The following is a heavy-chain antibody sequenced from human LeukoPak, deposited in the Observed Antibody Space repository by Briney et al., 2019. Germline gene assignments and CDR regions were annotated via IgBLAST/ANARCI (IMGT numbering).Heavy chain of an antibody. J-gene: IGHJ3*02. Sequence: SQTLSLTCAISGDSFSSNIAAWNWISQSPSRGLEWLGRTYYRSNWYDDYAVSVKSRITINPDTSKNQFSLQLNSVTTADKAVYYCARDQVGAPGDAFDIWGQGTMVTVSS. CDR3: ARDQVGAPGDAFDI. V-gene: IGHV6-1*01. D-gene: IGHD1-26*01. CDR2: TYYRSNWYD. CDR1: GDSFSSNIAA.